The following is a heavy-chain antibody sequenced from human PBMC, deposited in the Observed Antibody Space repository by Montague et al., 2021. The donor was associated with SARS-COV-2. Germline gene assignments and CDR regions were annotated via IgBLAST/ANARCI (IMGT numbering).Heavy chain of an antibody. D-gene: IGHD3-10*01. J-gene: IGHJ6*02. CDR2: MYYSGST. Sequence: SETLSLTCTVSGGSISSSNYYWGWIRQPPGKGLEWIGNMYYSGSTYYNPSLKSRVTISMDTSKNQFSLKLSSVTAADTAVYYCARDDIVLQGVTKGMDVWGQGTTVTVS. CDR1: GGSISSSNYY. CDR3: ARDDIVLQGVTKGMDV. V-gene: IGHV4-39*07.